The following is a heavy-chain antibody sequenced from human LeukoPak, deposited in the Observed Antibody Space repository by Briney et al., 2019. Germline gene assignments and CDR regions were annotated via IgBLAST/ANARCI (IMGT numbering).Heavy chain of an antibody. V-gene: IGHV4-61*01. CDR2: IYYSGST. J-gene: IGHJ4*02. D-gene: IGHD2-2*01. CDR3: AREDGTRFDY. Sequence: PSETLSLTCTVSGGSVSSGSYYWSWIRQPPGKGLEWIGNIYYSGSTNYNPSLKSRVIISVDTSKNQFSLKLSSVTAADTAVYYCAREDGTRFDYWGQGTLVTVSS. CDR1: GGSVSSGSYY.